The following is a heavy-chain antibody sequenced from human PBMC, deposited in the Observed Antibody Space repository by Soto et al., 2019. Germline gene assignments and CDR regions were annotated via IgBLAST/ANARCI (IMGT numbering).Heavy chain of an antibody. CDR2: ISSSGSTI. Sequence: PGGSLRLSCAASGFTFSDYFMSWIRQTPGKGLEWISYISSSGSTISYADSVKGRFTISRDNAKSALYLQMNSLRSEDTAVYYCARRSGGSYLTYYFDYWGQGTLVTVSS. V-gene: IGHV3-11*01. CDR3: ARRSGGSYLTYYFDY. J-gene: IGHJ4*02. D-gene: IGHD1-26*01. CDR1: GFTFSDYF.